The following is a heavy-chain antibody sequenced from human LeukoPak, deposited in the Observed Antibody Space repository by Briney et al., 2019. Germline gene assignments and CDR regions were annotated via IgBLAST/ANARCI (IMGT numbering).Heavy chain of an antibody. CDR2: INPNSGDT. V-gene: IGHV1-2*02. Sequence: GASVKVSCKASGYTFTGYYMHWVRQAPGQGLEWMGWINPNSGDTNYAQKFQGRVTMTRDTSISTAYMELSRLRSDDTAVYYCARDLALLWFGESPFDYRGHGTLVTVSS. CDR1: GYTFTGYY. D-gene: IGHD3-10*01. CDR3: ARDLALLWFGESPFDY. J-gene: IGHJ4*01.